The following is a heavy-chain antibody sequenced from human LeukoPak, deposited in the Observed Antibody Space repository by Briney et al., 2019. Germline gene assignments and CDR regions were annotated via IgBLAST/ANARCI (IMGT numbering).Heavy chain of an antibody. V-gene: IGHV4-59*08. Sequence: SETLSLTCTVSGGSMSSYYWSWIRQPPGKGQEWIGYIYYSGSTKYNPSLKSRVTISVDTSKNQSSLKLSSVTAADTAVYYCARGAKTGYNLEPFDYWGQGTLVTVSS. CDR2: IYYSGST. CDR1: GGSMSSYY. J-gene: IGHJ4*02. CDR3: ARGAKTGYNLEPFDY. D-gene: IGHD5-24*01.